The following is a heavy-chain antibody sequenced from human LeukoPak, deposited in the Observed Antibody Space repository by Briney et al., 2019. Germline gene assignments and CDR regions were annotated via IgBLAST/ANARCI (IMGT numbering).Heavy chain of an antibody. D-gene: IGHD3-22*01. CDR3: AKVHDSSGYYYFDY. J-gene: IGHJ4*02. V-gene: IGHV3-23*01. CDR2: IDASGGAT. Sequence: GGSLRLSCAASGFTFSDYAMYWVRQAPGKGLEWVSSIDASGGATYYADSVKGRFTISRDNSKNTLYLQMNSLRAEDTAVYYCAKVHDSSGYYYFDYWGQGTLVTVSS. CDR1: GFTFSDYA.